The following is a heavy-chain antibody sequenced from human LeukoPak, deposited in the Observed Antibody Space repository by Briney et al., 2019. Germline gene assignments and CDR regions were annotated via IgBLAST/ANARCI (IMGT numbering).Heavy chain of an antibody. CDR2: MNPNSGNT. Sequence: ASVKVSCKASGYTFTSYDINWVRQATGQGLEWMGWMNPNSGNTGYAQKFQGRVTMTTDTSISTAYMELSSLRSEDTAVYYCARVPREIASIWGQGTMATVSS. CDR1: GYTFTSYD. V-gene: IGHV1-8*01. D-gene: IGHD3-16*02. J-gene: IGHJ3*02. CDR3: ARVPREIASI.